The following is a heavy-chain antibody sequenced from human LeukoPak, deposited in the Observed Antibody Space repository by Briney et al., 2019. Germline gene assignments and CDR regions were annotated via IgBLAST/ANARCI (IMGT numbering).Heavy chain of an antibody. CDR2: ISFGGSPK. Sequence: GGSLRLSCAGSGFTFSLYNMHWVRQAPGKGLEWVALISFGGSPKYYADSVKGRFTISRDNSKNTLFLQMSSMKAEDTAVYYCAREGASNGYHYGMDVWGQGTTVSVS. J-gene: IGHJ6*02. CDR3: AREGASNGYHYGMDV. D-gene: IGHD5-12*01. CDR1: GFTFSLYN. V-gene: IGHV3-30*04.